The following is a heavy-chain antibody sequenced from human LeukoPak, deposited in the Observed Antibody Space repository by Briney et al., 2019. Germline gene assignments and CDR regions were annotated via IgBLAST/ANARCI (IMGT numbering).Heavy chain of an antibody. CDR3: ARGTITMVRGVSEDY. J-gene: IGHJ4*02. CDR2: INHSGST. CDR1: GGSISSYY. D-gene: IGHD3-10*01. V-gene: IGHV4-34*01. Sequence: SETLSLTCTVSGGSISSYYWSWIRQPQGKGLEWMGEINHSGSTNYNPSPKSRVTISVDTSKNQFSLKLSSVTAADTAVYYCARGTITMVRGVSEDYWGQGTLVTVSS.